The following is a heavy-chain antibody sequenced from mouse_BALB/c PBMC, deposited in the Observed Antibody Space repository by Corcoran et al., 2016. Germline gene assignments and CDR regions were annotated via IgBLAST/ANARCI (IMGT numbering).Heavy chain of an antibody. CDR1: GYSITSGYY. J-gene: IGHJ3*01. CDR3: AREDGGFAY. CDR2: ISYDGSN. Sequence: DVQLQESGPGLVKPSQSPSLTCSVTGYSITSGYYWNWIRQFPGNKLEWMGYISYDGSNNYNPSLKNRISITRDTSKNQFFLKLNSVTTEDTATYYCAREDGGFAYLGQGTLVTVSA. D-gene: IGHD2-3*01. V-gene: IGHV3-6*02.